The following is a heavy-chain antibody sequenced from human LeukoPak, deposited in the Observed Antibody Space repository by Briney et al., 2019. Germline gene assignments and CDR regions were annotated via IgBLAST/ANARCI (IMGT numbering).Heavy chain of an antibody. J-gene: IGHJ4*02. D-gene: IGHD3-22*01. Sequence: GGSLRLSCAASGFTFSDYYMSWIRQAPGKGLQWVSYISSSGSTIYYADSVKGRFTISRDNAKNSLYLQMNSLRAEDTAVYYCARRGYDSSGYYYYFDYWGQGTLVTVSS. CDR2: ISSSGSTI. CDR3: ARRGYDSSGYYYYFDY. V-gene: IGHV3-11*01. CDR1: GFTFSDYY.